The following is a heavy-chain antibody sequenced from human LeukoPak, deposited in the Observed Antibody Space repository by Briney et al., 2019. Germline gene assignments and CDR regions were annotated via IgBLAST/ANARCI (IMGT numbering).Heavy chain of an antibody. CDR3: ARRRWGRIAAHAYYFDY. CDR2: IYTSGST. Sequence: SETLSLTCTVSGGSISSGSYYWSWIRQPAGKGLEWIGRIYTSGSTNYNPSLKSRVTISVDTSKNQFSLKLSSVTAADTAVYYCARRRWGRIAAHAYYFDYWGQGTLVTVSS. CDR1: GGSISSGSYY. J-gene: IGHJ4*02. D-gene: IGHD6-6*01. V-gene: IGHV4-61*02.